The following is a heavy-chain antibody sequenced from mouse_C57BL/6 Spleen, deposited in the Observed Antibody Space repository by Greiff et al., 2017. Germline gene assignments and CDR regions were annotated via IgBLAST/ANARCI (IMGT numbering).Heavy chain of an antibody. V-gene: IGHV5-17*01. CDR3: AREGDYEYDYAMEY. CDR2: ISSGSSTI. Sequence: EVQGVESGGGLVKPGGSLKLSCAASGFTFSDYGMHWVRQAPEKGLEWVAYISSGSSTIYYADTVKGRFTISRDNAKNTLFLQMTSLRSEDTAMYYCAREGDYEYDYAMEYWGKGTSVTVAS. D-gene: IGHD2-4*01. CDR1: GFTFSDYG. J-gene: IGHJ4*01.